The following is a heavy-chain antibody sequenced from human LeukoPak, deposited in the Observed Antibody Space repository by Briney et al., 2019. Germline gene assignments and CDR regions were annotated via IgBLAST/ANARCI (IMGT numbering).Heavy chain of an antibody. CDR1: GFTFGNYA. J-gene: IGHJ3*02. CDR3: AKAAMIVVVIPDAFDI. D-gene: IGHD3-22*01. Sequence: GGSLRLSCAASGFTFGNYAMNWVRQAPGKGLEWVSGISGSGDTTSYADSVKGRFTISRDNSKNTLYLQMNSLRAEDTAVYYCAKAAMIVVVIPDAFDIWGQGTMVTVSS. V-gene: IGHV3-23*01. CDR2: ISGSGDTT.